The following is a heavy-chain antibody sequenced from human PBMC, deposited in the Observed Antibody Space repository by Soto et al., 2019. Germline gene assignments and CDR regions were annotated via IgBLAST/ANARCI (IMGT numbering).Heavy chain of an antibody. CDR1: GFSFSSCV. D-gene: IGHD6-13*01. V-gene: IGHV3-23*01. J-gene: IGHJ4*02. CDR2: ITKSGDT. CDR3: AKGLLNGRWYAAD. Sequence: EVHLLESGGGLVQPGESLRLSCETSGFSFSSCVVTWVRQAPGKGLEWVSVITKSGDTDYADSVKGRFTISRDNSRNAVYLQINSLRAEDTAVYYCAKGLLNGRWYAADWGQGTLVTVSS.